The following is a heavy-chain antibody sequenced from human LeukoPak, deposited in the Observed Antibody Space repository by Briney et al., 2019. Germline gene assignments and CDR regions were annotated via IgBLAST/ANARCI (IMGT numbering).Heavy chain of an antibody. V-gene: IGHV3-23*01. J-gene: IGHJ1*01. D-gene: IGHD3-22*01. CDR2: ISGSGGST. CDR3: AIPYDSSGYFRAEYFQH. Sequence: PGGSLRLSCEVSGFTFSSYAMNWVRQAPGKGLEWVSGISGSGGSTYYADSVKGRFTISRDNSKNTLYLQMNSLRAEDTAVYYCAIPYDSSGYFRAEYFQHWGQGTLVTVSS. CDR1: GFTFSSYA.